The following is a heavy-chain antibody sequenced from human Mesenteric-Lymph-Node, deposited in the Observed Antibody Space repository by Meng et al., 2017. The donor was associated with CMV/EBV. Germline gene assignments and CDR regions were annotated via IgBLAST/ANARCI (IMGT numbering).Heavy chain of an antibody. Sequence: GSLRLSCAVYGGSFSGYFWSWIRQPPGKGLEWIGDINHSGGSNYNPSLKSRVTISVDTSRNQFSLKVSSVTAADTAVYYCVRSLLVIPTAISGTPAYWGQGALVTVSS. J-gene: IGHJ4*02. CDR2: INHSGGS. D-gene: IGHD2-2*02. V-gene: IGHV4-34*01. CDR3: VRSLLVIPTAISGTPAY. CDR1: GGSFSGYF.